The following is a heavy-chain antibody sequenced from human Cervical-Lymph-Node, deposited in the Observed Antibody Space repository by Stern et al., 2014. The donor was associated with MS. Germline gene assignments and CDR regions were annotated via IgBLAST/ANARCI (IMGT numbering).Heavy chain of an antibody. CDR2: ISSSSSNM. V-gene: IGHV3-48*02. CDR3: ARGHGMDV. J-gene: IGHJ6*02. Sequence: EVQLVESGGGLVQPGGSLRLSCAASGFTFSTFSMNWVRQAPGKGLEWVSYISSSSSNMAYADSVKGRFTISRDNAKTSLYLQMNSLRDEDTAVYFCARGHGMDVWGQGTTVTVSS. CDR1: GFTFSTFS.